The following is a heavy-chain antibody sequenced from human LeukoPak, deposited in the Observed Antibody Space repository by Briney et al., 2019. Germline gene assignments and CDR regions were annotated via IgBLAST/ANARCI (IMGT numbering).Heavy chain of an antibody. CDR2: THSDGTT. CDR3: ARPSSLDGSGRYYIDH. Sequence: GGSLRLSCEVSGFTVSNNYMNWVRQAPGKGLEWVSVTHSDGTTHFADSVKGRFTISRDNSKNTVYLQMNRLRDEDTAVYYCARPSSLDGSGRYYIDHWGQGTLVTVSS. CDR1: GFTVSNNY. J-gene: IGHJ4*02. V-gene: IGHV3-66*01. D-gene: IGHD3-10*01.